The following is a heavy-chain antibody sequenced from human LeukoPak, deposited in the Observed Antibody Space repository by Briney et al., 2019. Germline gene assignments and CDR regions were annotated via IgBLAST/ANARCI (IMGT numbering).Heavy chain of an antibody. Sequence: GGSLRLSCAASGFTFSSYSMNWVRLAPGKGLEWVSSISSSSSYIYYADSVKGRFTISRDNAKNSLYLQMNSLRAEDTAVYYCARWTYCGGDCYSPYYFDYWGQGTLVTVSS. CDR3: ARWTYCGGDCYSPYYFDY. CDR2: ISSSSSYI. J-gene: IGHJ4*02. V-gene: IGHV3-21*01. CDR1: GFTFSSYS. D-gene: IGHD2-21*02.